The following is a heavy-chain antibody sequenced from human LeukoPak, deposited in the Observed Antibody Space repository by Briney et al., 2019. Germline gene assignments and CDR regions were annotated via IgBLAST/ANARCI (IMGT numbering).Heavy chain of an antibody. Sequence: PSETLSLTCTVSGVSISSSSYYWGWLRQPPGKGLEWIGSIYYSGSTNYNPSLKSRVTISVDTSKNQFSLKLSSVTAADTAVYYCASGGSATGFDYWGQGTLVTVSS. CDR1: GVSISSSSYY. J-gene: IGHJ4*02. D-gene: IGHD2-15*01. CDR3: ASGGSATGFDY. V-gene: IGHV4-39*07. CDR2: IYYSGST.